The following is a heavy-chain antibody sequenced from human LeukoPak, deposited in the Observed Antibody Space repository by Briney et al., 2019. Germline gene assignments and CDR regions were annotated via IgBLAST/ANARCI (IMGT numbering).Heavy chain of an antibody. CDR2: ISWNSGSI. V-gene: IGHV3-9*01. CDR1: GFTFDDYA. J-gene: IGHJ6*02. Sequence: GRSLRLSCAASGFTFDDYAMHWVRQAPGKGLEWVSGISWNSGSIGYADSVKGRFTISRDNAKNSLYLQMNSLRAGDTALYYCAKDFDYDFPNGMDVWGQGTTVTVSS. D-gene: IGHD3-3*01. CDR3: AKDFDYDFPNGMDV.